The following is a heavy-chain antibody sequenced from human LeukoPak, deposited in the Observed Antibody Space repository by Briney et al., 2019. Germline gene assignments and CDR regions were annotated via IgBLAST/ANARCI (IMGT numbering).Heavy chain of an antibody. CDR2: ISSYNGNT. J-gene: IGHJ3*02. CDR1: GYTFTSYG. CDR3: ARRVAVARRDAFDI. D-gene: IGHD6-19*01. V-gene: IGHV1-18*01. Sequence: GASVTVSCKASGYTFTSYGISWVRQAPGQGLEWMGWISSYNGNTNYAQKLQGRVTMSTDTSPGTAYMELRSLRSDDTAVYYCARRVAVARRDAFDIWGQGTMVTVSS.